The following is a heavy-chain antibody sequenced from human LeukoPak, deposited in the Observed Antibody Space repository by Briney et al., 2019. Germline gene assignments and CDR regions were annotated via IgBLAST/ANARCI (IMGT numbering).Heavy chain of an antibody. CDR2: IRYDGSTE. J-gene: IGHJ5*01. V-gene: IGHV3-30*02. CDR1: GFTFSSYG. Sequence: PGGSLRLSCGASGFTFSSYGMHWGRQAPGKGLEWVAFIRYDGSTENYADSVKGRFTVSRDNSKNTLYLQMNSLRGEDTAVYYCAKVYEYGDNDWFDSWGQGTLVTVSS. CDR3: AKVYEYGDNDWFDS. D-gene: IGHD4-17*01.